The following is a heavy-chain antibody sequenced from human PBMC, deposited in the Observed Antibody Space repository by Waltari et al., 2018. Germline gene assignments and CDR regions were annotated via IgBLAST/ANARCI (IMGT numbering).Heavy chain of an antibody. CDR1: GFSFNAYT. Sequence: EVQLVESGGGLVKPGGSLRLSCAASGFSFNAYTMNWVRQTPEKGLGWLSSNGRSSTYTYYADSVKGRFTISRDNAANSLYLEMNALRPEDTAVYYCASHLEDFYYYMDVWGKGTTVTVSS. V-gene: IGHV3-21*06. J-gene: IGHJ6*03. CDR2: NGRSSTYT. CDR3: ASHLEDFYYYMDV.